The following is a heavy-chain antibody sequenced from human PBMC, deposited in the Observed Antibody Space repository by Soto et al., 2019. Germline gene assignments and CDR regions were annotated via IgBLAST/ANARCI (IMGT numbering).Heavy chain of an antibody. CDR1: GYIFVNYG. Sequence: QVQLVQSGDEVKKPGASVKVSCKASGYIFVNYGIAWVRQAPGQGLEWMGWISPYTGNTHSATQVQGRLTMTTDTSTSTAYMDLRSLTSDDTAVYYCVMVDNYVTPTPHDVWGQGTTVTVSS. CDR3: VMVDNYVTPTPHDV. V-gene: IGHV1-18*01. D-gene: IGHD3-16*01. J-gene: IGHJ6*02. CDR2: ISPYTGNT.